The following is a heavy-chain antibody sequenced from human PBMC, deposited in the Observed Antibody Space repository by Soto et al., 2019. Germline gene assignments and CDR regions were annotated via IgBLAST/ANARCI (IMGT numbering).Heavy chain of an antibody. CDR3: ARDLEEWRAHSDY. Sequence: KLQGRVTMTTDTSTSTAYMELRSLRSDDTAVYYCARDLEEWRAHSDYWGQGTLVTVSS. D-gene: IGHD3-3*01. V-gene: IGHV1-18*01. J-gene: IGHJ4*02.